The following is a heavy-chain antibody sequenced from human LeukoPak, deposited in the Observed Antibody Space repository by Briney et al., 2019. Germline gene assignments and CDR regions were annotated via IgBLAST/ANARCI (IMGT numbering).Heavy chain of an antibody. Sequence: GGSLRLSCAASGFTFDDYAMHWVRQAPGKGLDWVSGISWNSGSIGYADSVKGRFTISRDNAKNSLYLQMNSLRAEDMALYYCAKDLSSSWYDGEGFDYWGQGTLVTVSS. V-gene: IGHV3-9*03. D-gene: IGHD6-13*01. CDR2: ISWNSGSI. CDR3: AKDLSSSWYDGEGFDY. CDR1: GFTFDDYA. J-gene: IGHJ4*02.